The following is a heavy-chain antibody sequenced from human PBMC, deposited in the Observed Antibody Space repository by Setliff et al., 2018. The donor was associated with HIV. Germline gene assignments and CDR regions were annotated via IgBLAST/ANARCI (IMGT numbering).Heavy chain of an antibody. V-gene: IGHV4-39*01. D-gene: IGHD6-6*01. CDR1: GGSISSSNYY. CDR3: ARGSPASIAARPWYFQH. Sequence: SETLSLTCTVSGGSISSSNYYWAWIRQPPGKGLELIGSIYDSGSTYYNASLKSRVTLSIDTSQDQFSLKLSSVTAADTAVYYCARGSPASIAARPWYFQHWGQGALVTVSS. J-gene: IGHJ1*01. CDR2: IYDSGST.